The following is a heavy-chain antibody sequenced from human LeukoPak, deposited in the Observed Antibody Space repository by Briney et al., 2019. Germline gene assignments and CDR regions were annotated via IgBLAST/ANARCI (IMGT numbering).Heavy chain of an antibody. CDR2: INDSGRT. D-gene: IGHD3-22*01. J-gene: IGHJ4*02. CDR1: GGSFSNYY. Sequence: SETLSLTCAVYGGSFSNYYWSWIRQPPGRGLEWIGEINDSGRTNYNPSLMSRVTVSVDTSKNQFSLRLTSVTATDTAVYYCARGPLYYYDSSSRSYYFDYWGQGTLVTVSS. V-gene: IGHV4-34*01. CDR3: ARGPLYYYDSSSRSYYFDY.